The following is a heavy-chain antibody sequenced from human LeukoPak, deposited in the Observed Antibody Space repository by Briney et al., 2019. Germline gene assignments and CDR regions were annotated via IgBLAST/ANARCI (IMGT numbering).Heavy chain of an antibody. CDR2: IFYSGST. V-gene: IGHV4-59*12. CDR3: AKSNGYGLIDI. Sequence: SETLSLTCTVSGGSISSYYWNWIRQPPGKALEWIGNIFYSGSTYYSPSLKSRVTISLDTSRNQFSLKLNSVTAADTAVYYCAKSNGYGLIDIWGQGTMVTVSS. CDR1: GGSISSYY. J-gene: IGHJ3*02. D-gene: IGHD3-10*01.